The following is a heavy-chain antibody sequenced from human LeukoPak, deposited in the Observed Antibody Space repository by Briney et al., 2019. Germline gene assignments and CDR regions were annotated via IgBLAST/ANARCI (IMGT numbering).Heavy chain of an antibody. CDR2: IYYTGTT. V-gene: IGHV4-39*01. CDR3: ARLAYYYSTIRRPNWFDP. CDR1: GLSISSSDYY. Sequence: SETLSLTCTVSGLSISSSDYYWAWIRQPPGKDLEWIGIIYYTGTTYYNPSLTSRVTISVDTSKNQFSLRLGSVTAADTAVCYCARLAYYYSTIRRPNWFDPWGQGTLVTVSS. D-gene: IGHD2/OR15-2a*01. J-gene: IGHJ5*02.